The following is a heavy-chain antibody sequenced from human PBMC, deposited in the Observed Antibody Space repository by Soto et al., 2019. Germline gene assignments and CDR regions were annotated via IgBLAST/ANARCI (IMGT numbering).Heavy chain of an antibody. CDR1: GGSISSSNYF. CDR2: IFYSGST. CDR3: ASPTLGAFDI. D-gene: IGHD3-16*01. Sequence: SETLSLTCTISGGSISSSNYFWGWIRQPPGKGLEWIGSIFYSGSTSYNSSLKSRVTISVDTSKNQFSLRLSSVTAADTAVYYCASPTLGAFDIWGQGTMVTVSS. J-gene: IGHJ3*02. V-gene: IGHV4-39*01.